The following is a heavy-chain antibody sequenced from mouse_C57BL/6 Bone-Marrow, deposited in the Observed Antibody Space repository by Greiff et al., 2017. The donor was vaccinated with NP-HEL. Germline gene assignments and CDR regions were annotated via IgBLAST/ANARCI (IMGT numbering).Heavy chain of an antibody. CDR3: TTWGVDAMDY. J-gene: IGHJ4*01. V-gene: IGHV14-4*01. CDR1: GFNIKDDY. Sequence: EVQLQQSGAELVRPGASVKLSCTASGFNIKDDYMHWVKQRPEQGLEWIGWIDPENGDTEYDSKFQGKATITADTSYTTAYLHLSSLTSEDTAVYYCTTWGVDAMDYGGQGTSVTVSS. CDR2: IDPENGDT.